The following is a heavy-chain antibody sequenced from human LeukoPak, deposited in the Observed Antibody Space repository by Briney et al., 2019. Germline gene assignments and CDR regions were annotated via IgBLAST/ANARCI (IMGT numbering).Heavy chain of an antibody. D-gene: IGHD5-18*01. J-gene: IGHJ4*02. V-gene: IGHV3-64*02. CDR2: ISSNGSNT. CDR1: GFPYSTYA. Sequence: GGSLRLSCVASGFPYSTYAMPWVRQAPGKGLEYVSGISSNGSNTNYADSAEGRFTISRDNSKNTLYLRMGSLRPEDMAVYYCARVSGYSYGQWGQGTLVTVSS. CDR3: ARVSGYSYGQ.